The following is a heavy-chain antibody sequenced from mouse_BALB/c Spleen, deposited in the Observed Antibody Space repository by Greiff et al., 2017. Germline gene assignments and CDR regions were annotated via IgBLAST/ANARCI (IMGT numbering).Heavy chain of an antibody. Sequence: VQLQQSGPELVKPGASVKISCKASGYSFTSYYIHWVKQRPGQGLEWIGWIFPGSGNTKYNEKFKGKATLTADTSSSTAYMQLSSLTSEDSAVYFCARGGGFTTATDFDYWGEGTTLTVSS. V-gene: IGHV1-66*01. J-gene: IGHJ2*01. CDR1: GYSFTSYY. CDR3: ARGGGFTTATDFDY. CDR2: IFPGSGNT. D-gene: IGHD1-2*01.